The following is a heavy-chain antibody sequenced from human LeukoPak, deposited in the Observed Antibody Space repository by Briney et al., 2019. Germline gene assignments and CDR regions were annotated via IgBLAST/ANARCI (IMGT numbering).Heavy chain of an antibody. CDR1: GFTFSDYW. D-gene: IGHD3-10*01. Sequence: GGSLRLSCAASGFTFSDYWMHWVRQAPGKGLVWVSRISNDGSDTNYADSVKGRFTISRDNAKNTLYLQMNSLRAEDTAVYYCAKRHYGSGLPYFDYWGPGTLVTVSS. J-gene: IGHJ4*02. CDR2: ISNDGSDT. CDR3: AKRHYGSGLPYFDY. V-gene: IGHV3-74*01.